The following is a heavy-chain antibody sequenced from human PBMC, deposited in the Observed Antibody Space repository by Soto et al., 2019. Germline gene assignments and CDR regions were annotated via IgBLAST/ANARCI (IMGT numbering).Heavy chain of an antibody. Sequence: QVQLVQSGAEVKKPGSSVKVSCKASGGTFSSYAISWVRQAPGQGLEWMGGIIPIFGTANYAQKFQGRVTITADEPTSKAKRRLATLRAEDTPVYYWARNAPWYRGSLSLYSDDATAVWGQGTTV. CDR1: GGTFSSYA. V-gene: IGHV1-69*01. D-gene: IGHD1-26*01. CDR3: ARNAPWYRGSLSLYSDDATAV. CDR2: IIPIFGTA. J-gene: IGHJ6*02.